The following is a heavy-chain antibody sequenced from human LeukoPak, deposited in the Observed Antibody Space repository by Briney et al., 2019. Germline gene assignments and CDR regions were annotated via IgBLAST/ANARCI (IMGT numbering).Heavy chain of an antibody. D-gene: IGHD1-7*01. CDR2: FDPEDGET. Sequence: GASVKVSCKVSGYTLTELSMHWVRQAPGKGLEWMGGFDPEDGETIYAQKFQGRVTMTEDTSTDTAYMELSSLRSEDTAVYYCARAASTGTTKRELDYWGQGTLVTVSS. CDR3: ARAASTGTTKRELDY. CDR1: GYTLTELS. V-gene: IGHV1-24*01. J-gene: IGHJ4*02.